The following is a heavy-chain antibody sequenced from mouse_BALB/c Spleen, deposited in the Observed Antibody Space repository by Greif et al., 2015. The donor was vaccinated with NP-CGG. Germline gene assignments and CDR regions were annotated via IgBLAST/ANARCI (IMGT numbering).Heavy chain of an antibody. CDR1: GFNIKDTY. Sequence: VHVKQSGAELVKPGASVKLSCTASGFNIKDTYIHWVKQRPEQGLEWIGRIDPANGDTKYDPRFQGKATITTDTSSNTAYLQVSSLTSEDTAVYYCARVRVYAMDYWGQGTSVTVSS. J-gene: IGHJ4*01. V-gene: IGHV14-3*02. CDR3: ARVRVYAMDY. CDR2: IDPANGDT.